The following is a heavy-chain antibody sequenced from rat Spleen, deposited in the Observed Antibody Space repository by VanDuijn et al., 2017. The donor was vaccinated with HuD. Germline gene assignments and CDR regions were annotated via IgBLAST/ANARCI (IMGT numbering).Heavy chain of an antibody. CDR2: ISYDGSIT. J-gene: IGHJ1*01. CDR3: GRHAYYDCYYHWYFDL. V-gene: IGHV5-7*01. D-gene: IGHD1-12*03. Sequence: EVQLVESGGGLVQPGRSLKLSCAASGFTFSDYNMAWVRQAPKKGLEWVATISYDGSITYYRDSVKGRFTNSRENAKSTLYLQMDSLRSEDTATYYCGRHAYYDCYYHWYFDLWGPGTMVTVSS. CDR1: GFTFSDYN.